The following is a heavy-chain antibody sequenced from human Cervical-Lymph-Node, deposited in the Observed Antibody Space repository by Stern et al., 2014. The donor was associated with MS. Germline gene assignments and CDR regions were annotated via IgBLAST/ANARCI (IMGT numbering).Heavy chain of an antibody. CDR3: ARDDRGSSWYRFDF. V-gene: IGHV4-31*03. CDR2: IYCTGST. Sequence: QVQLQESGPGVAKPSQTLSLTCNVSGDSISNDGYYWTWIRQHPGKGLEWIGSIYCTGSTDYHPSLKSRVTMSLDTSKNQFSLNLTSVTAADTAIYYCARDDRGSSWYRFDFWGQGTLVTVSS. CDR1: GDSISNDGYY. D-gene: IGHD6-13*01. J-gene: IGHJ4*02.